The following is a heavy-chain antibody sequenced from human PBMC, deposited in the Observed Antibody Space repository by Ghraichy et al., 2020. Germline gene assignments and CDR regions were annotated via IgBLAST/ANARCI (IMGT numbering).Heavy chain of an antibody. CDR1: GGSFSGYY. CDR3: ARGGRSSGWFAGNWFDP. D-gene: IGHD6-19*01. J-gene: IGHJ5*02. Sequence: SETLSLTCAVYGGSFSGYYWSWIRQPPGKGLEWNGEINHSGSTNYNPSLKSRVTISVDTSKNQFSLKLSSVTAADTAVYYCARGGRSSGWFAGNWFDPWGQGTLVTVSS. V-gene: IGHV4-34*01. CDR2: INHSGST.